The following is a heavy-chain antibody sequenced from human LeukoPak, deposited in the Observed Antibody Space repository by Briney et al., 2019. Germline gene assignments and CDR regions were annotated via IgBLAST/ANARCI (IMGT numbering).Heavy chain of an antibody. J-gene: IGHJ4*02. CDR1: GFTFEDYA. D-gene: IGHD6-6*01. CDR2: ISWNSGSI. CDR3: AKDIQYSSSSFFDY. Sequence: PGRSLRLSCAASGFTFEDYAMPWVRHAPGKGLEGGSGISWNSGSIGYADSVKGRFTISRDNAKNSLYLQMNSLRAEDTALYYCAKDIQYSSSSFFDYWGQGTLVTVSS. V-gene: IGHV3-9*01.